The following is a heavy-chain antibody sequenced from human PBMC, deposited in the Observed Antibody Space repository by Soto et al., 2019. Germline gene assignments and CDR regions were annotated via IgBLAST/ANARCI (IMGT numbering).Heavy chain of an antibody. D-gene: IGHD3-3*01. Sequence: PGGSLRLSCAASGFTFSNAWMNWVRQAPGKGLEWVGRIKSKTDGGTTDYAAPVNGRFTISRDNSKNTLYLQMNSLRAEDTAVYYCARDPPYYDFWSGYFGDYYYYIDVWGKGPTVTV. V-gene: IGHV3-15*07. CDR2: IKSKTDGGTT. CDR1: GFTFSNAW. CDR3: ARDPPYYDFWSGYFGDYYYYIDV. J-gene: IGHJ6*03.